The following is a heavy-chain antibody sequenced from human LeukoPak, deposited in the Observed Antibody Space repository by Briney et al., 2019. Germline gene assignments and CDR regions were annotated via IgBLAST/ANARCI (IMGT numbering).Heavy chain of an antibody. J-gene: IGHJ4*02. CDR1: GGTFSSYA. CDR2: IIPIFGTA. D-gene: IGHD3-22*01. Sequence: SVKVSCKASGGTFSSYAISWVRQAPGQGLEWMGGIIPIFGTANYAQKFQGRVTITADESTSTAYMGLSSLRSEDTAVYYCARESYDSSGYYSYWGQGTLVTVSS. V-gene: IGHV1-69*13. CDR3: ARESYDSSGYYSY.